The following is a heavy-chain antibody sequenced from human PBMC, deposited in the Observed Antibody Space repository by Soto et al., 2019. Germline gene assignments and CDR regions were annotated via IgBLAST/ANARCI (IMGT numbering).Heavy chain of an antibody. CDR1: GGTFSSYA. D-gene: IGHD3-10*01. J-gene: IGHJ6*02. CDR2: IIPIFGTA. Sequence: SVKVSCKASGGTFSSYAISWVRQAPGQGLEWMGGIIPIFGTANYAQKFQGRVTITADESTSTAYMELSSLRSEDTAVYYCASRYGSGSYYKSRVYGMDVWGQGTTVTVSS. V-gene: IGHV1-69*13. CDR3: ASRYGSGSYYKSRVYGMDV.